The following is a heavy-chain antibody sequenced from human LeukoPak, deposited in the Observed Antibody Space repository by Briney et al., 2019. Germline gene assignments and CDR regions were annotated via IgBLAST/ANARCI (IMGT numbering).Heavy chain of an antibody. Sequence: PGGSLRLSCAASGSTFSSYAMSWVRQAPGKGLEWVSAISGSGGSTYYADSVKGRFTISRDNSKDTLYLQMNSLRAEDTAVYYCAKDLLSGTYYDILTGQNWGQGTLVTVSS. CDR3: AKDLLSGTYYDILTGQN. CDR1: GSTFSSYA. J-gene: IGHJ4*02. CDR2: ISGSGGST. D-gene: IGHD3-9*01. V-gene: IGHV3-23*01.